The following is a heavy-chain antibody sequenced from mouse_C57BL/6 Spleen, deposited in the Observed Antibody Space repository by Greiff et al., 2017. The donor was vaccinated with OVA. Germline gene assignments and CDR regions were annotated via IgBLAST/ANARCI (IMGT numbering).Heavy chain of an antibody. Sequence: EVQLVESGGGLVQPKGSLKLSCAASGFSFNTYAMNWVRQAPGKGLEWVARIRSKSNNYATYYADSVKDRFTISRDDSESMLYLQMNNLKTEDTAMYYCVRHAVTTVVEDWYFDVWGTGTTVTVSS. CDR1: GFSFNTYA. D-gene: IGHD1-1*01. J-gene: IGHJ1*03. V-gene: IGHV10-1*01. CDR3: VRHAVTTVVEDWYFDV. CDR2: IRSKSNNYAT.